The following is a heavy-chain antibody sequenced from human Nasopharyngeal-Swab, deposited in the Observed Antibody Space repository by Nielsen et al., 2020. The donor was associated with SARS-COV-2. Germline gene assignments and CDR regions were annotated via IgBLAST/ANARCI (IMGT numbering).Heavy chain of an antibody. J-gene: IGHJ6*03. V-gene: IGHV6-1*01. Sequence: SETLSLTFAISGDSVSSSSAAWNWIMQSPSRGLEWLGRTYYRSKWYNDYAVSVKSRITINPDTSKNQFSLHLNSVTPEDTAVYYCARARGAYGDYYYYYYTDVWGKGTTVTVSS. CDR3: ARARGAYGDYYYYYYTDV. CDR2: TYYRSKWYN. D-gene: IGHD4-17*01. CDR1: GDSVSSSSAA.